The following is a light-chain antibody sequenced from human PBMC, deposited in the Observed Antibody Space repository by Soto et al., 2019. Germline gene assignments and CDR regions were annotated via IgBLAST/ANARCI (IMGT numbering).Light chain of an antibody. CDR3: AAWDDSLNAVV. CDR1: SSNIGSNT. CDR2: SNN. V-gene: IGLV1-44*01. Sequence: QLVLTQPPSASGTPGQRVTISCSGSSSNIGSNTVNWYQRLPGTAPKLLIYSNNQRPSGVPDRFSGSKSGTSASLAISGLQSEDEADYYCAAWDDSLNAVVFGGGTKLTVL. J-gene: IGLJ2*01.